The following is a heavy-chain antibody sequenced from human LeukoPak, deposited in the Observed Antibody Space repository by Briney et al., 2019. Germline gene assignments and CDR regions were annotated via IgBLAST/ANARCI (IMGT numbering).Heavy chain of an antibody. V-gene: IGHV3-30-3*01. D-gene: IGHD1-26*01. Sequence: GGSLRLSCAASGFTFSSYAMHWVRQAPGKGLEWVAVISYDGSNKYYAESVKGRFTISRDNSKNTLYLQMDSLRAEDTAVYYCARDYEVGATNYFDYWGQGTLVTVSS. CDR1: GFTFSSYA. J-gene: IGHJ4*02. CDR2: ISYDGSNK. CDR3: ARDYEVGATNYFDY.